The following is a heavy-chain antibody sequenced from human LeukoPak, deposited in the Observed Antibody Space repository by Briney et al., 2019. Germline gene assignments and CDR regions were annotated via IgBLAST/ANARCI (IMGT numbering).Heavy chain of an antibody. D-gene: IGHD3-10*01. CDR3: ARFKVRGVTKTFDY. V-gene: IGHV4-38-2*01. J-gene: IGHJ4*02. CDR2: IYRSGST. Sequence: SETLSLTCAVSGYSISSGYYWGWIRQPPGKGLEWIGSIYRSGSTYYNPSLKSRVTISVDTSKNQFSLKLSSVTAADTAVYYCARFKVRGVTKTFDYWGQGTLVTVSS. CDR1: GYSISSGYY.